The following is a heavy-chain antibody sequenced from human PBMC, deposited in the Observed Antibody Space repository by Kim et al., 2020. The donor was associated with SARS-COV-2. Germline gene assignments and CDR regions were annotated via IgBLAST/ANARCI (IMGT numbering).Heavy chain of an antibody. CDR3: ARRFSSWSFDS. CDR1: GASISSSSYL. CDR2: VYYIGTT. D-gene: IGHD6-13*01. V-gene: IGHV4-39*01. Sequence: SETLSLTCTVSGASISSSSYLWDWIRQSPGKGLEWIGSVYYIGTTYHNPSLESRITISVDASKNEFSLKLSSVTAADTAMYYCARRFSSWSFDSWGQGTLVTVSS. J-gene: IGHJ4*02.